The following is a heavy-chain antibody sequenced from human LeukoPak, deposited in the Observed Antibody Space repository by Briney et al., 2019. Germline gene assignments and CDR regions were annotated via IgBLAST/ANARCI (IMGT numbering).Heavy chain of an antibody. CDR2: ISGSGGST. CDR1: GFTFSSYA. D-gene: IGHD5-12*01. Sequence: GGSLRLSCAASGFTFSSYAMSWVRQAPGKGLEWVSAISGSGGSTYYADSVKGRFTISRDNSKNTLYLQMNSLRAEDTAVYYCATLGNIGDQLFDYWGQGTLVTVSS. V-gene: IGHV3-23*01. J-gene: IGHJ4*02. CDR3: ATLGNIGDQLFDY.